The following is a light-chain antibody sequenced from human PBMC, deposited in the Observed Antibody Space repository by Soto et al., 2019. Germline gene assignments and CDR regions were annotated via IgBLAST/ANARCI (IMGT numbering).Light chain of an antibody. J-gene: IGKJ2*01. CDR3: QHYNNWPYA. Sequence: EIVLTQSPATLSVSPGERATLSCRANQSLNNNLAWHQQKPGQAPRLVIYGVSTTATGVPARFSGSGSGTEFTLTISSLQSEDFAVYYCQHYNNWPYAFGQGTKLEI. V-gene: IGKV3-15*01. CDR1: QSLNNN. CDR2: GVS.